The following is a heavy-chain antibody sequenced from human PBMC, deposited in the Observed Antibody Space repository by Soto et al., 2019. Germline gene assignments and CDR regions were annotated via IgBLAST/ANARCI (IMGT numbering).Heavy chain of an antibody. Sequence: ASVKVSCKASGYTFSSYGISWVRQAPGQGLEWIGWISAYNGNTNYAQKLQGRVTMTTDTSTSTAYMDLRSLRSDDTAIYYCARDKGDGSGSYYGYWGQGTLVTVSS. CDR1: GYTFSSYG. D-gene: IGHD3-10*01. J-gene: IGHJ4*02. CDR3: ARDKGDGSGSYYGY. CDR2: ISAYNGNT. V-gene: IGHV1-18*01.